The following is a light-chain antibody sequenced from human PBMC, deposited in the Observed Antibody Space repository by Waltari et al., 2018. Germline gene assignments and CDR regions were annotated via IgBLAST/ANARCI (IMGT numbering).Light chain of an antibody. J-gene: IGKJ1*01. CDR3: QQDNNYPWT. Sequence: DIQMTQSPATLSASLGDTVTITCRASQTISGWLAWFQQKPGKATKLLISQASNLENGVPSRCSSSGFVTQFTLTISSLQPDDFGTYYCQQDNNYPWTFGPGTKVEV. CDR2: QAS. V-gene: IGKV1-5*03. CDR1: QTISGW.